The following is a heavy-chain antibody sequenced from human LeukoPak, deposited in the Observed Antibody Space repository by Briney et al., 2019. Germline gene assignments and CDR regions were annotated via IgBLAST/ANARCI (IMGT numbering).Heavy chain of an antibody. D-gene: IGHD1-26*01. CDR1: GYTFTSYG. V-gene: IGHV1-18*01. Sequence: APVKVSCKASGYTFTSYGISWVRQAPEQGLEWMGWISAYNGNTNYAQKLQGRVTMTTDTSTSTAYMELRSLRSDDTAVYYCARDQVVGEINAEYFQHWGQGTLVTVSS. CDR2: ISAYNGNT. J-gene: IGHJ1*01. CDR3: ARDQVVGEINAEYFQH.